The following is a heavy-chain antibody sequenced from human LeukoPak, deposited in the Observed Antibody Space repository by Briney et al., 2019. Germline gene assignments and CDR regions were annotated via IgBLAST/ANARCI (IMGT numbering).Heavy chain of an antibody. V-gene: IGHV3-33*08. D-gene: IGHD3-22*01. J-gene: IGHJ4*02. Sequence: PGGSLRLSCAASGFTFSSYGMHWVRQAPGKGLEWVAVIWYDGSNKYYADSVKGRFTISRDNSKNTLYLQMNSLRAEDTAVYYCARDCNYYDRPEYYFDYWGQGTLVTVSS. CDR1: GFTFSSYG. CDR2: IWYDGSNK. CDR3: ARDCNYYDRPEYYFDY.